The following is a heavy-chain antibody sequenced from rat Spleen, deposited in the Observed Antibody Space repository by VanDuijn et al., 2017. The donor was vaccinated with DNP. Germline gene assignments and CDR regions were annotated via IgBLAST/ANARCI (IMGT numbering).Heavy chain of an antibody. CDR2: IGASGGGD. Sequence: EVQLVESGGGLVQPGGGLKVSCVGSGWGGSDGGVALGGQTRTSGLGWVATIGASGGGDSYRDSVKGRITLSRANAKNTLYLQLNSLGSEDTATYYCGRRWRDTRAMDAWGQGTSVTVSS. CDR3: GRRWRDTRAMDA. V-gene: IGHV5S13*01. CDR1: GWGGSDGG. J-gene: IGHJ4*01. D-gene: IGHD1-11*01.